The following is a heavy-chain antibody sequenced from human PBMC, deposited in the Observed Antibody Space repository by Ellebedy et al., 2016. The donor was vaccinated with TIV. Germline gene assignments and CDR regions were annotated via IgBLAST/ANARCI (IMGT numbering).Heavy chain of an antibody. Sequence: GGSLRLSCADARFPCRSYWRRGERKEAGKGLEWVANRRNEGSEKYYVDSVKGRFSISRDNAKNSLYLQMHSLRVQDTAVYYCASDGSYGDHLSPTHAFEIWGQGTMVTVSS. J-gene: IGHJ3*02. CDR3: ASDGSYGDHLSPTHAFEI. D-gene: IGHD1-26*01. CDR1: RFPCRSYW. CDR2: RRNEGSEK. V-gene: IGHV3-7*01.